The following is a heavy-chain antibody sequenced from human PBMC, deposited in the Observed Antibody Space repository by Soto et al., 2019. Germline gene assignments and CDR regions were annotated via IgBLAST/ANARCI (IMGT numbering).Heavy chain of an antibody. CDR2: INHSGST. CDR3: ARKNYSNASFDY. J-gene: IGHJ4*02. V-gene: IGHV4-34*01. D-gene: IGHD4-4*01. Sequence: SETLSLTCAVYGGSFSGYYWSWIRQPPGKGLEWIGEINHSGSTNYNPSLKSRVTISVDTSKNQFSLKLSSVTAADTAVYYCARKNYSNASFDYWGQGTLVTVSS. CDR1: GGSFSGYY.